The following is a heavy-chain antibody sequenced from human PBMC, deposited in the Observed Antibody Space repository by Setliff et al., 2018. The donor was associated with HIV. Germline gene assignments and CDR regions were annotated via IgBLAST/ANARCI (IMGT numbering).Heavy chain of an antibody. CDR1: GFTFSSYS. D-gene: IGHD3-10*01. CDR2: ISTSSSHI. Sequence: LRLSCAASGFTFSSYSMNWVRQAPGKGLEWVSSISTSSSHIYSADSLKGRFTISRDNGKNSLYLQMNSLRAEDTAVYYCAKDSERSGWLDPWGQGTLVTV. V-gene: IGHV3-21*06. CDR3: AKDSERSGWLDP. J-gene: IGHJ5*02.